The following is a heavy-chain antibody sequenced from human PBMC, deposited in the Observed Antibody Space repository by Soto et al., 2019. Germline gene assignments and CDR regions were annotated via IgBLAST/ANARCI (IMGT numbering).Heavy chain of an antibody. Sequence: GGSLRLSCAASGFTFSSYSMNWVRQAPGKGLEWVSYISSSSSTIYYADSVKGRFTISRDNAKNSLYLQMNSLRAEDTAVYYCARDSSYYDFLLFDYWGQGTLVTVSS. CDR2: ISSSSSTI. CDR3: ARDSSYYDFLLFDY. CDR1: GFTFSSYS. V-gene: IGHV3-48*01. D-gene: IGHD3-3*01. J-gene: IGHJ4*02.